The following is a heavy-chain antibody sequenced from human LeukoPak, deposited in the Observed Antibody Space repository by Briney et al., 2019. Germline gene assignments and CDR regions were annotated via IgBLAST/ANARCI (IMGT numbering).Heavy chain of an antibody. CDR2: ISSSGGST. CDR1: GFTFSSYA. V-gene: IGHV3-23*01. CDR3: ALLGVVNPILGY. Sequence: GGSLRLSCAASGFTFSSYAMSWVRQAPGKGLEWVSAISSSGGSTYYADSVKGRFTISRDNSKNTLYLQMNSLRAEDTAVYYCALLGVVNPILGYWGQGTLVTVSS. J-gene: IGHJ4*02. D-gene: IGHD3-3*01.